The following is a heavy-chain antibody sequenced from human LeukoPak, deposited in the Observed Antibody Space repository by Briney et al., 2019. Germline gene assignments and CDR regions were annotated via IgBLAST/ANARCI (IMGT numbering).Heavy chain of an antibody. CDR1: GFTFSRYG. CDR3: ARDGGSESYALDY. Sequence: GGSLRLSCAVSGFTFSRYGFHWVRQAPGKGLEWVAFISDSGGDKWFGDSVKGRFTISRDKSKNTVNLQMSSLRVEDTALYYCARDGGSESYALDYWGQETLVTVSS. J-gene: IGHJ4*02. D-gene: IGHD3-10*01. CDR2: ISDSGGDK. V-gene: IGHV3-30*02.